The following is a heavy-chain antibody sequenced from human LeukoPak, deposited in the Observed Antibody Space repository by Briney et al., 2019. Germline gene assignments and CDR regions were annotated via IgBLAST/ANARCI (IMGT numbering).Heavy chain of an antibody. V-gene: IGHV5-51*01. D-gene: IGHD3-10*01. J-gene: IGHJ4*02. CDR1: GYIFTSNW. CDR3: ARQTRDGSGSRGYSFDF. CDR2: IYPGDSHT. Sequence: GESLKISCQGSGYIFTSNWIGWVRQMPGKGLEWMGFIYPGDSHTRYDPSFEGQVTISADKSISTAYLQWSSLKASDTAMYYCARQTRDGSGSRGYSFDFWGQGALVTVSS.